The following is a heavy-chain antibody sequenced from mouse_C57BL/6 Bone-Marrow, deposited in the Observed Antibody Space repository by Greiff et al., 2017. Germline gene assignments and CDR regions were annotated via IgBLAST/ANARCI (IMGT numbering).Heavy chain of an antibody. Sequence: EVQLQQSGAELVRPGASVKLSCTASGFNIKDYYMHWVKQRPEQGLEWIGRIDPEDGDTEYAPKFQGKATMTADPSANTAYLQLSSLTSEDTAVYYCTTVLRGYFDVWGTGTTVTVSS. D-gene: IGHD1-1*01. J-gene: IGHJ1*03. CDR1: GFNIKDYY. CDR2: IDPEDGDT. CDR3: TTVLRGYFDV. V-gene: IGHV14-1*01.